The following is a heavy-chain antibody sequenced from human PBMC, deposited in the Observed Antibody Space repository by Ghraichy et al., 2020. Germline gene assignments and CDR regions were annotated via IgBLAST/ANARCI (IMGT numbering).Heavy chain of an antibody. J-gene: IGHJ3*02. Sequence: SVKVSCRASGFTFTSSAVQWVRQARGQRLEWIGWIVVGSGNTNYAQKFQERVTITRDMSTSTAYMELSSLRSEDTAVYYCAAPGGFGDLDAFDIWGQGTMVTVSS. D-gene: IGHD3-10*01. CDR2: IVVGSGNT. CDR3: AAPGGFGDLDAFDI. CDR1: GFTFTSSA. V-gene: IGHV1-58*01.